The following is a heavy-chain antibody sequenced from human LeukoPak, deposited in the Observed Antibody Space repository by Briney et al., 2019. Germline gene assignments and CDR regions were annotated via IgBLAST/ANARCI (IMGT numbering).Heavy chain of an antibody. CDR3: ARVRSYDSSGYSNFNFDY. Sequence: ASVKVSCKASGYTFTSYGISWVRQAPGQGLEWMGWISAYNGNTNYAQKPQGRVTMTTDTSTSTAYMELRSLRSDDTAVYYCARVRSYDSSGYSNFNFDYWGQGTLVTVSS. CDR2: ISAYNGNT. D-gene: IGHD3-22*01. V-gene: IGHV1-18*01. CDR1: GYTFTSYG. J-gene: IGHJ4*02.